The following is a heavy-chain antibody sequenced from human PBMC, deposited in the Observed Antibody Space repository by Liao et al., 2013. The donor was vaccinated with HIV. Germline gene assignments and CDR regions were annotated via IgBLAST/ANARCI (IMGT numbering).Heavy chain of an antibody. D-gene: IGHD3-22*01. V-gene: IGHV4-30-2*01. CDR1: GGSISSEGYS. Sequence: QLQLQESGSGLVKPSQTLSLTCAVSGGSISSEGYSWSWIRQPPGKGLEWIGYIYQSGSTYYNPSLKSRVTISVDRSKNQFSLRLNSVTAADTAVYYCARGVGDYYDSSPLTYMDVWAKRTDRSPSP. CDR3: ARGVGDYYDSSPLTYMDV. J-gene: IGHJ6*03. CDR2: IYQSGST.